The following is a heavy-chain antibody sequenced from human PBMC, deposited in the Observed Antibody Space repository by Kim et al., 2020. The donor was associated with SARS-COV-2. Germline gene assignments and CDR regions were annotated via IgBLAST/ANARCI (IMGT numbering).Heavy chain of an antibody. J-gene: IGHJ4*02. CDR1: GFTFDDYA. V-gene: IGHV3-9*01. D-gene: IGHD3-10*01. CDR3: AKAMVQGVHWPHFDY. CDR2: ISWNSGSI. Sequence: GGSLRLSCAASGFTFDDYAMHWVRQAPGKGLEWVSGISWNSGSIGYADSVKGRFTISRDNAKNSLYLQMNSLRAEDTALYYCAKAMVQGVHWPHFDYWGQGTLVTVSS.